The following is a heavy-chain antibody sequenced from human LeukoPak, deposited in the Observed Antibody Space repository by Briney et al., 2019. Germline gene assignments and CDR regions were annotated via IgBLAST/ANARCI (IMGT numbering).Heavy chain of an antibody. V-gene: IGHV3-20*01. CDR3: ARDFGSGWSNDAFDI. Sequence: GGSLRLSCAASGFTFDDYGMSWVRQAPGKGLEWVSGINWNGGSTGYADSVEGRFTISRDNAKNSLYLQMNSLRAEDTALYHCARDFGSGWSNDAFDIWGQGTMVTVSS. CDR2: INWNGGST. CDR1: GFTFDDYG. J-gene: IGHJ3*02. D-gene: IGHD6-19*01.